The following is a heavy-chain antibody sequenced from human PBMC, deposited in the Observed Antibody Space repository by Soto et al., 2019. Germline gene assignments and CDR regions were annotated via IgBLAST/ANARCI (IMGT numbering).Heavy chain of an antibody. D-gene: IGHD3-3*01. CDR1: GFTFSTSS. Sequence: EVQLVESGGGLVKPGGSLRLSCAASGFTFSTSSMNWVRQAPGKGLEWVSSISSSSSYIYYADSVKGRFTISRDNAKNSLYLQMNSLRAEDTAVYYCARGIGDYDFWSCYHATDYFDYWGQGTLVTVSS. V-gene: IGHV3-21*01. CDR2: ISSSSSYI. CDR3: ARGIGDYDFWSCYHATDYFDY. J-gene: IGHJ4*02.